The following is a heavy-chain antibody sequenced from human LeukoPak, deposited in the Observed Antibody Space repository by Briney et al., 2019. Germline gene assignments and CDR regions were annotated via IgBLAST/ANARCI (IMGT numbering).Heavy chain of an antibody. J-gene: IGHJ4*02. CDR3: ARAGYSYGYVDY. V-gene: IGHV3-66*01. CDR1: GFTVSSNY. D-gene: IGHD5-18*01. CDR2: IYSGGST. Sequence: GGSLRLSCAASGFTVSSNYMSRVRQAPGKGLEWVSVIYSGGSTYYADSVKGRFTISRDNSKNTLYLQMNSLRAEDTAVYYCARAGYSYGYVDYWGQGTLVTVSS.